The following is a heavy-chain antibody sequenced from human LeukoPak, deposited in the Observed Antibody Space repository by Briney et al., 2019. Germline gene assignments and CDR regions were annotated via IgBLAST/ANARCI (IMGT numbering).Heavy chain of an antibody. CDR2: IYYSGST. CDR3: ATHLGSDYFDY. J-gene: IGHJ4*02. D-gene: IGHD2-2*03. V-gene: IGHV4-39*01. CDR1: GGSISSSSYY. Sequence: PSETLSLTCTVSGGSISSSSYYWGWIRQPPGKGLEWIGSIYYSGSTYYNPSLKSRVTISVDTSKNQFSLKLSSVTAADTAVYYCATHLGSDYFDYWSQGTLVTVSS.